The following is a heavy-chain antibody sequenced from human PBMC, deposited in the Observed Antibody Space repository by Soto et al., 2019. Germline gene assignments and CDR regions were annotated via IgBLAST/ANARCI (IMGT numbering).Heavy chain of an antibody. D-gene: IGHD3-10*01. Sequence: ASVKVSCKASGYTFTSYGIIWVRQAPGQGLEWMGWISAYNGNTNYAQKLQGRVTMTTDTSTSTAYTELRILRSDDTAVYYCAGDNDGSGSYYHNWFDPWGEGTLVTVSS. CDR3: AGDNDGSGSYYHNWFDP. V-gene: IGHV1-18*01. CDR1: GYTFTSYG. CDR2: ISAYNGNT. J-gene: IGHJ5*02.